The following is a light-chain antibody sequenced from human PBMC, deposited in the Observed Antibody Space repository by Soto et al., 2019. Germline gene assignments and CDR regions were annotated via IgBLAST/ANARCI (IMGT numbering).Light chain of an antibody. Sequence: EIVLTQSPGTLSLSPGDRATLSCRASQSVRSNYLAWYQQKPGQAPRLLLYGASSRATGIPDRFSGSGSGTDFTLTISRLEPEDFAVYYCQQYGSSLGTFGQGTKLEIK. CDR3: QQYGSSLGT. V-gene: IGKV3-20*01. CDR2: GAS. J-gene: IGKJ2*01. CDR1: QSVRSNY.